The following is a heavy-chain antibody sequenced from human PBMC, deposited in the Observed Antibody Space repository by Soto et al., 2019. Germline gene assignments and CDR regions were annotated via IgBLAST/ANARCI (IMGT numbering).Heavy chain of an antibody. J-gene: IGHJ4*02. Sequence: ELQLLESGGDLVQPGGSLRLSCAASGFTFSTYAMSWVRQAPGKGLEWVSAISGTGGTTYYADSVKGRFTISRDNSKHTLYLQMNSLRAEDTAIYHCAKEPRAHGTGWYADYWGQGTLVTVSS. CDR2: ISGTGGTT. D-gene: IGHD6-19*01. CDR3: AKEPRAHGTGWYADY. CDR1: GFTFSTYA. V-gene: IGHV3-23*01.